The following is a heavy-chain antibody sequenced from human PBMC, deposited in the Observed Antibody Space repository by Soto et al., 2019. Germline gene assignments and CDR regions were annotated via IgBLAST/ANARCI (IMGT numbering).Heavy chain of an antibody. Sequence: GASVKVSCKASGYTFTGYYMHRVRQAPGQGLEWMGWINPNSGGTNYAQKFQGWVTMTRDTSISTAYMELSRLRSDDTAVYYCARGYYDSSGYPIYYFDYWGQGTLVTVSS. CDR2: INPNSGGT. V-gene: IGHV1-2*04. J-gene: IGHJ4*02. CDR3: ARGYYDSSGYPIYYFDY. D-gene: IGHD3-22*01. CDR1: GYTFTGYY.